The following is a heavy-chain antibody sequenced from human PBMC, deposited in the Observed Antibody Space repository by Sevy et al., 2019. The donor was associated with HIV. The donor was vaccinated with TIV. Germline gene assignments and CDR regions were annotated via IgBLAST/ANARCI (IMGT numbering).Heavy chain of an antibody. CDR2: IIPIFGTA. CDR3: ARDLGYDSSAGAPL. V-gene: IGHV1-69*13. J-gene: IGHJ4*02. Sequence: ASVKVSCKASGGTFSSYAISWVRQAPGQGLEWMGGIIPIFGTANYAQKFQGRVTITADESTSTAYMELSSLRSEDTAVYYCARDLGYDSSAGAPLWGQGTLVTVSS. CDR1: GGTFSSYA. D-gene: IGHD3-22*01.